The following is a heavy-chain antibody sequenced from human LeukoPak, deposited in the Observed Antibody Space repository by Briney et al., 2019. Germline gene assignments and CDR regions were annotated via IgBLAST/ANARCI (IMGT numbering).Heavy chain of an antibody. CDR1: GYTFTSYA. D-gene: IGHD6-19*01. Sequence: ASVKVSCKASGYTFTSYAMHWVRQAPGQRLEWMGWINAGNGNTKYSQKSQGRVTITRDTSASTAYMELSSLRSEDTAVYYCARDLKQFGGWFDYWGQGTLVTVSS. CDR3: ARDLKQFGGWFDY. V-gene: IGHV1-3*01. CDR2: INAGNGNT. J-gene: IGHJ4*02.